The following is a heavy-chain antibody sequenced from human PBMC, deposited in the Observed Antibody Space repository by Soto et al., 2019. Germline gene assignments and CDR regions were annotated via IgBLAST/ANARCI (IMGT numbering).Heavy chain of an antibody. J-gene: IGHJ6*02. D-gene: IGHD5-12*01. Sequence: GASVKVSCKASGYTFTSYYMHWVRQAPGQGLEWMGIINPSGGSTSYAQKFQGRVTMTRDTSTSTVYMELSSLRSEDTAVYYCARAPFVEMATITAGPYYYYYYGMDVWGQGTTVTVSS. CDR3: ARAPFVEMATITAGPYYYYYYGMDV. V-gene: IGHV1-46*01. CDR1: GYTFTSYY. CDR2: INPSGGST.